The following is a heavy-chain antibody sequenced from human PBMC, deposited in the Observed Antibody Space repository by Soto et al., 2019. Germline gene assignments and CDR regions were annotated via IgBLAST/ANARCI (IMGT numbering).Heavy chain of an antibody. CDR2: IDPNSGGT. V-gene: IGHV1-2*02. CDR3: ARVRWELLAWPEESCGP. J-gene: IGHJ5*02. Sequence: ASVKVSCKASGYTFSAYYMHWVRQAPGQGLEWMGWIDPNSGGTNYAQKFQGRVTMTRDTSISTAYMELSRLRSDDTAVYYCARVRWELLAWPEESCGPCGQGTLVAVSS. CDR1: GYTFSAYY. D-gene: IGHD1-26*01.